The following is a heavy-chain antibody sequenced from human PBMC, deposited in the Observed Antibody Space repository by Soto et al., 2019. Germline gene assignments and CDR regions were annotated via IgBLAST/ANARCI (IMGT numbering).Heavy chain of an antibody. CDR3: ASIGGWFGELTNFDY. D-gene: IGHD3-10*01. J-gene: IGHJ4*02. CDR2: ISGSGGST. CDR1: GFTFSSYA. V-gene: IGHV3-23*01. Sequence: GGSLRLSCAASGFTFSSYAMSWVRQAPGKGLEWVSAISGSGGSTYYADSVKGRFTISRDNAKNTLYLQMNSLRAEDTAVYYCASIGGWFGELTNFDYWGQGTLVTVSS.